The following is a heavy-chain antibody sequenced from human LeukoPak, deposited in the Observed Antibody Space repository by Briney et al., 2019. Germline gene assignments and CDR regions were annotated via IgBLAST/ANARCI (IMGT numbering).Heavy chain of an antibody. D-gene: IGHD4-23*01. V-gene: IGHV1-46*01. CDR1: GYTFTSYY. Sequence: ASVKVSCKASGYTFTSYYMHWVRQAPGQGLEWMGIINPSGGSTGYAQKFQGRVTMTRDMSTSTVYMELSSLRSEDTAVYYCARSRVYGGNRHQGWFDPWGQGTLVTVSS. CDR3: ARSRVYGGNRHQGWFDP. J-gene: IGHJ5*02. CDR2: INPSGGST.